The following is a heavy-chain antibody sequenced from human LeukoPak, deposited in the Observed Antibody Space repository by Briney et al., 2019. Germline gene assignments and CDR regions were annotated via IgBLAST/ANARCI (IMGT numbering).Heavy chain of an antibody. CDR2: IVGGSASNT. CDR3: AKRDTSGHFYFDY. J-gene: IGHJ4*01. D-gene: IGHD3-22*01. Sequence: GGSLRLSCAASGFTFSDYGTSWVRQAPGKGPEWVSTIVGGSASNTYYPDSVKGRFTISRDNSKNTLFLQMSSLRAEDTAIYYCAKRDTSGHFYFDYWGHGTLVTVSS. CDR1: GFTFSDYG. V-gene: IGHV3-23*01.